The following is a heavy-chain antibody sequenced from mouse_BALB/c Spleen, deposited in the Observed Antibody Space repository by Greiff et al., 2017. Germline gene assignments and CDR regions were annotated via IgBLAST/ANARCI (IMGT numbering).Heavy chain of an antibody. CDR2: ISYDGSN. CDR1: GYSVTSGYY. V-gene: IGHV3-6*02. D-gene: IGHD2-1*01. J-gene: IGHJ2*01. CDR3: ARDYGNYDY. Sequence: EVKLQESGPGLVKPSQSLSLTCSVTGYSVTSGYYWNWIRQFPGNKLEWMGYISYDGSNNYNPSLKNRISITRDTSKNQFFLKLNSVTTEDTATYYCARDYGNYDYWGQGTTLTVSS.